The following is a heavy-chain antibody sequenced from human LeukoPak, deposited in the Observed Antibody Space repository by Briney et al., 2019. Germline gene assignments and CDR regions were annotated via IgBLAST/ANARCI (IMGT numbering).Heavy chain of an antibody. CDR2: ISYDGSNK. Sequence: GGSLRLSCAASGFTFNSYGMHWVRQAPGKGLEWVAVISYDGSNKYYADSVKGRFTISRDNAKNTLYLQMNSLRAEDTAVYYCARFGTTYYFDYWGQGTLVTVSS. D-gene: IGHD3-16*01. CDR1: GFTFNSYG. CDR3: ARFGTTYYFDY. V-gene: IGHV3-30*03. J-gene: IGHJ4*02.